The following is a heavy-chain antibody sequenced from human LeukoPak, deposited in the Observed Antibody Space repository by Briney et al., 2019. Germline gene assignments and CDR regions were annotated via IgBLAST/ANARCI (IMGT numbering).Heavy chain of an antibody. J-gene: IGHJ5*02. CDR1: GGSVSSYY. CDR3: ARENEDDILTGYAWFDP. CDR2: IYTSGST. D-gene: IGHD3-9*01. V-gene: IGHV4-4*07. Sequence: SETLSLTCTVSGGSVSSYYWSWIRQPAGKGLEWIGRIYTSGSTNYNPSLKSRVTMSVDTSKNQFSLKLSSVTAADTAVYYCARENEDDILTGYAWFDPWGQGTLVTVSS.